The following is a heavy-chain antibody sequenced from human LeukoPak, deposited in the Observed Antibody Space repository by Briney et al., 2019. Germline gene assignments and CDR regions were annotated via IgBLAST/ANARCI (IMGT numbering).Heavy chain of an antibody. CDR3: AKGTYGDYPPGDY. Sequence: PGRSLRLSCAASGFTFSSYGMHWVRQAPGKGLEWVAVISYDGSNKYYADSVKGRFTISRHNSKNTLYLQMNSLRAEDTAVYYCAKGTYGDYPPGDYWGQGTLVTVSS. J-gene: IGHJ4*02. CDR1: GFTFSSYG. CDR2: ISYDGSNK. V-gene: IGHV3-30*18. D-gene: IGHD4-17*01.